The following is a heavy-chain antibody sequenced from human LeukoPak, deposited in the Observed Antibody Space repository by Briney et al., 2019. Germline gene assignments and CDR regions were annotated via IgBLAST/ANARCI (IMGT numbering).Heavy chain of an antibody. Sequence: GASVKVSCKASGGTFSSYAISWVRQAPGQGLEWMGRIIPIFGTANYAQKFQGRVTITTGESTSTAYMELSSLRSEDTAVYYCARTYYYDSSGYHHLDYWGQGTPVTVSS. CDR3: ARTYYYDSSGYHHLDY. CDR1: GGTFSSYA. J-gene: IGHJ4*02. D-gene: IGHD3-22*01. CDR2: IIPIFGTA. V-gene: IGHV1-69*05.